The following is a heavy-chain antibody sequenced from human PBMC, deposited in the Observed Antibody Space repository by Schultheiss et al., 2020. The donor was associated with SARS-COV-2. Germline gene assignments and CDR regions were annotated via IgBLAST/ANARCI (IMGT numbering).Heavy chain of an antibody. CDR2: IYYGGST. Sequence: SETLSLTCTVSGGSISSYYWSWIRQPPGKGLEWIGYIYYGGSTNYNPSLKSRVTISGDTSRKQFSLKLSSVTAADTAVYYCARDGGNYYYYGMDVWGQGTTVTVSS. D-gene: IGHD3-16*01. J-gene: IGHJ6*02. V-gene: IGHV4-59*01. CDR1: GGSISSYY. CDR3: ARDGGNYYYYGMDV.